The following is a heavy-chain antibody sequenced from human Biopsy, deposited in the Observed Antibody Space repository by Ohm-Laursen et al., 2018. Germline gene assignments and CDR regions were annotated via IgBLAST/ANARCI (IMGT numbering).Heavy chain of an antibody. CDR1: GYSVTNDYY. Sequence: SHTLSFTCAVSGYSVTNDYYSGWIRQPPWKGLEWIGNIYYDGITYYNPSHKSRVAMSVDTSKNQFSLSLTSVTAADTAVYYCARVAGGYAYYYGMDVWGQGTTVIVSS. CDR3: ARVAGGYAYYYGMDV. CDR2: IYYDGIT. D-gene: IGHD5-12*01. V-gene: IGHV4-38-2*01. J-gene: IGHJ6*02.